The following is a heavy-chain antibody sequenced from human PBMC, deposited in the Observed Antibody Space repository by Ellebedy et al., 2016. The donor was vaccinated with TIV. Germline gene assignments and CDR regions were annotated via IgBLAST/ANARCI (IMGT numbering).Heavy chain of an antibody. CDR3: ARDGGHRTGWAGSSGDY. J-gene: IGHJ4*02. V-gene: IGHV3-11*01. D-gene: IGHD3-16*01. CDR2: ISSSNNTI. Sequence: GESLKISCAASGFTFSDYYMSWIRQAPGKGLEWVSYISSSNNTIYYADSVKGRFTISRDNAKNSLYLQMNSLRAEDTAVYYCARDGGHRTGWAGSSGDYWGQGTLVTVSS. CDR1: GFTFSDYY.